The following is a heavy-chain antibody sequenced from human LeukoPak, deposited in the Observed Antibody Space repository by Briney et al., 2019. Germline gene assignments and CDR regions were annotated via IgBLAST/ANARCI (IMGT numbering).Heavy chain of an antibody. CDR3: APSDVGY. CDR1: GFPFYSLG. J-gene: IGHJ4*02. CDR2: IWYDETHK. Sequence: GGPLTLLCAASGFPFYSLGMHRVPQAPGKGWEWVAVIWYDETHKNYAHSVKGRFTISRNSSKETRCLGLDSLREEDTAVYYCAPSDVGYWGQGTLVTVSS. V-gene: IGHV3-33*01. D-gene: IGHD1-26*01.